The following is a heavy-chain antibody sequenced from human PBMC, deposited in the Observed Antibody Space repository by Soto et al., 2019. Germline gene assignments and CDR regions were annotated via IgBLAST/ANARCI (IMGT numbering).Heavy chain of an antibody. CDR1: GFTFSSYS. CDR3: ATFWTEPFDS. J-gene: IGHJ4*02. D-gene: IGHD3-3*01. V-gene: IGHV3-21*01. Sequence: EVQLVESGGGLVKPGGSLRLSCAASGFTFSSYSMNWVRQAPGKGLEWVSSISSSSSYIYYADSVKGRFTISRDNAKNSLYHQMNCLRAEDTAVYYCATFWTEPFDSWGKGPLVTVSS. CDR2: ISSSSSYI.